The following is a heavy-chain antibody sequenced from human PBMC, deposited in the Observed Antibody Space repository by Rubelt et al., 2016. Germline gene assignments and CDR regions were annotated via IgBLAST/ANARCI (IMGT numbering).Heavy chain of an antibody. Sequence: QVQLVESGGGVVQPGGSLRLSCAASGFTFSSYGIHWVRQAPGKGLEWVAFIRYAGSNKYYADYVKGRFTISRDNYKNTLYLQMNSRRAEDTAVYYCASRLLSRFFDYYGMDVWAKGPRSPSP. CDR1: GFTFSSYG. J-gene: IGHJ6*02. CDR2: IRYAGSNK. D-gene: IGHD2-2*01. V-gene: IGHV3-30*02. CDR3: ASRLLSRFFDYYGMDV.